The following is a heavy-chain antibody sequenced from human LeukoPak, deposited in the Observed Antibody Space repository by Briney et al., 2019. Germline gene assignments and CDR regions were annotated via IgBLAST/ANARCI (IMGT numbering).Heavy chain of an antibody. D-gene: IGHD4-11*01. CDR1: GYTFTGCY. V-gene: IGHV1-2*02. CDR2: INPNSGGT. CDR3: ARTNDYSNPHFDY. Sequence: ASVKVSCKASGYTFTGCYMHWVRRAPGQGLEWMGWINPNSGGTNYAQKFQGRVTMTRDTSISTAYMELSRLRSDDTAVYYCARTNDYSNPHFDYWGQGTLVTVSS. J-gene: IGHJ4*02.